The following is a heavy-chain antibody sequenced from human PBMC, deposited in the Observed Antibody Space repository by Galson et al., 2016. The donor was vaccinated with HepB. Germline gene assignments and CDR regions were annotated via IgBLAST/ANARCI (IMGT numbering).Heavy chain of an antibody. CDR1: GYSFTSYW. CDR3: ARRSDEGSDY. J-gene: IGHJ4*02. Sequence: QSGAEVKKPGESLKISCKGSGYSFTSYWIVWVRQVPGKGLEWMGTIYPGDFDTRYSPSFQGQVTISVDKTVTTAYLRWSSLEASDTAIYYCARRSDEGSDYWGQGTLVTVSS. V-gene: IGHV5-51*03. D-gene: IGHD1-26*01. CDR2: IYPGDFDT.